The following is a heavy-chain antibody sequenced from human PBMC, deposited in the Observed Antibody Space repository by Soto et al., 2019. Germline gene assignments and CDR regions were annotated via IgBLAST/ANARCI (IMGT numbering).Heavy chain of an antibody. CDR2: IWYDGSNK. CDR3: ARDRRFLEWLDY. V-gene: IGHV3-33*01. D-gene: IGHD3-3*01. Sequence: ESGGGVVQPGRSLTLSCVASVFTFTSYGIHWVRQAPGKGLEWVAVIWYDGSNKYYGDSVKGRFSISRDNSKNTVYLQMNSLRAEDTAVYYCARDRRFLEWLDYWGQGTLVSVSS. CDR1: VFTFTSYG. J-gene: IGHJ4*02.